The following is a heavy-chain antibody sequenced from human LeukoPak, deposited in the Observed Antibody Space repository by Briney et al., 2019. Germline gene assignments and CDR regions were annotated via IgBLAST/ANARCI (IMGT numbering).Heavy chain of an antibody. V-gene: IGHV4-39*01. J-gene: IGHJ4*02. CDR3: ARPLISGGGYDFGY. Sequence: PSETLSLTCTVSGGSICSSSYYWGWIRQPPGKGLEWIGSIYYSGSTYYNPSLKSRVTISVDTSKNQFSLKLSSVTAADTAVYYCARPLISGGGYDFGYWGQGTLVTVSS. D-gene: IGHD5-12*01. CDR2: IYYSGST. CDR1: GGSICSSSYY.